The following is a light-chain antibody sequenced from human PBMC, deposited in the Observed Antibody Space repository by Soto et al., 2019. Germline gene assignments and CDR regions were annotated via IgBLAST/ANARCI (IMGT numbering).Light chain of an antibody. CDR3: ASWDDNLTGVI. J-gene: IGLJ2*01. V-gene: IGLV1-44*01. Sequence: QSVLTQPPSASGTPGQRVTISCSGSNSNIGSNTVNWYQQLPGTAPKLLIYDNNKRPSGVPGRFSDSKSGTSASLAISGLQSEDEADYYCASWDDNLTGVIFGGGTKVTVL. CDR2: DNN. CDR1: NSNIGSNT.